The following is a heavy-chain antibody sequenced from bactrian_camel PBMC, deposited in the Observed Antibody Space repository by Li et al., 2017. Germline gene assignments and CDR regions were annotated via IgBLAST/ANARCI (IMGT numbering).Heavy chain of an antibody. D-gene: IGHD2*01. V-gene: IGHV3S53*01. Sequence: HVQLVESGGGSVQAGGSLTLSCVASAYESMTCLGWFRQAPGKEREGLAVLEKFGGTRYEDSVRGRFTISMDNARKTVYLEMNSLKPEDTGMYYCAAGLTVVPGACARYNYDYGMDYWGKGTQVTVS. J-gene: IGHJ7*01. CDR2: LEKFGGT. CDR1: AYESMTC.